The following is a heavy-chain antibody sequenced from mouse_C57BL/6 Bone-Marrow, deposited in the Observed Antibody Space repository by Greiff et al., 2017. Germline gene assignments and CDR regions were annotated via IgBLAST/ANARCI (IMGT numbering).Heavy chain of an antibody. V-gene: IGHV1-61*01. CDR3: ARGTVVRFDY. J-gene: IGHJ2*01. CDR1: GYTFTSYW. CDR2: IYPSDSDP. Sequence: VQLQQSGAELVRPGSSVKLSCKASGYTFTSYWMDWVKQRPGQGLEWIGNIYPSDSDPPYTQQFQDKATLTVDKSSSTAYMQLSSLTSEDSAVYYCARGTVVRFDYWGQGTTLTGSA. D-gene: IGHD1-1*01.